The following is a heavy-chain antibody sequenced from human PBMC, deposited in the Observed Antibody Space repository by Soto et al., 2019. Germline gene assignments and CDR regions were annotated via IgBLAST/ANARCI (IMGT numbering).Heavy chain of an antibody. CDR1: GFTFSSYG. J-gene: IGHJ4*02. D-gene: IGHD3-3*01. Sequence: QVQLVESGGGVVQPGRSLRLSCAASGFTFSSYGMHWVRQAPGKGLEWVAVIWYDGSNKYYADSVKGRFTISRDNSKNTLYLQINSLRAEDTAVYYCARGAYDFWSGYLPYYFDYWGQGTLVTVSS. CDR2: IWYDGSNK. V-gene: IGHV3-33*01. CDR3: ARGAYDFWSGYLPYYFDY.